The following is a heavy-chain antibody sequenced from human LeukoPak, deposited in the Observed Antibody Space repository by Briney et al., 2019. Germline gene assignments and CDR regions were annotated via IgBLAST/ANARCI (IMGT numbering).Heavy chain of an antibody. D-gene: IGHD1-20*01. J-gene: IGHJ4*02. CDR2: ISGSGDST. CDR3: ARDRPGITGTTLPDY. Sequence: GGSLRLSCAASGFTFNNYAMSWVRQAPGKGLEWVSTISGSGDSTHYADSVKGRFTISRDNAKNSLYLQMNSLRAEDTAVYYCARDRPGITGTTLPDYWGQGTLVTVSS. CDR1: GFTFNNYA. V-gene: IGHV3-23*01.